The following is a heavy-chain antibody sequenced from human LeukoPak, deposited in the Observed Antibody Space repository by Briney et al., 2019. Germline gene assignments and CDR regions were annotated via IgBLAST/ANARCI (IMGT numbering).Heavy chain of an antibody. CDR2: ISSDAYST. D-gene: IGHD6-13*01. Sequence: GGSLRLSCLASGFTFSTYAMSWVRQAPGKGLEYVSTISSDAYSTDYANSLKGRFTISRDNSKNTLYLQMGSLRAEDMAVYYCARDMNPSSSYWASDAFAFWGQGTTVTVSS. V-gene: IGHV3-64*01. CDR3: ARDMNPSSSYWASDAFAF. CDR1: GFTFSTYA. J-gene: IGHJ3*01.